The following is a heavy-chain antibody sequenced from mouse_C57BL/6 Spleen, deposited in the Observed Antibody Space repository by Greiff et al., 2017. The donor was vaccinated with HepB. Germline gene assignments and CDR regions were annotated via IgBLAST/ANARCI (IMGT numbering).Heavy chain of an antibody. J-gene: IGHJ1*03. CDR1: GFTFSDYG. CDR3: ARGGTTVVDYWYFDV. V-gene: IGHV5-17*01. CDR2: ISSGSSTI. D-gene: IGHD1-1*01. Sequence: EVQGVESGGGLVKPGGSLKLSCAASGFTFSDYGMHWVRQAPEKGLEWVAYISSGSSTIYYADTVKGRFTISRDNAKNTLFLQMTSLRSEDTAMYYCARGGTTVVDYWYFDVWGTGTTVTVSS.